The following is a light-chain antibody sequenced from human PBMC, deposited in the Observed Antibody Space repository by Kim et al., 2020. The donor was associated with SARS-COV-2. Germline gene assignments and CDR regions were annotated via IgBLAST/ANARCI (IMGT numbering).Light chain of an antibody. V-gene: IGLV3-19*01. CDR2: GKN. J-gene: IGLJ2*01. Sequence: VALGQTVRITCQGGSLRSYYATWYQQKPGQAPILVIYGKNNRPSGIPDRFSGSSSGNTASLTITGTQAGDEADYYRNSRDSNDNVVFGGGTQLTVL. CDR1: SLRSYY. CDR3: NSRDSNDNVV.